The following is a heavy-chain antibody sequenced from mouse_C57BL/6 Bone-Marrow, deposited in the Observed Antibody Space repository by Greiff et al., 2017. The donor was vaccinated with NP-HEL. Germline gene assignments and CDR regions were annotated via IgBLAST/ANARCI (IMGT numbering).Heavy chain of an antibody. CDR1: GYSITSGYY. D-gene: IGHD2-5*01. J-gene: IGHJ1*03. CDR3: AMAYYSNYWYFDV. CDR2: ISYDGSN. V-gene: IGHV3-6*01. Sequence: EVQLQESGPGLVKPSQSLSLTCSVTGYSITSGYYWNWIRQFPGNKLEWMGYISYDGSNNYNPSLKNRISITRDTSKNQFFLKLNSVTTEDTATYYCAMAYYSNYWYFDVWGTGTTVTVSS.